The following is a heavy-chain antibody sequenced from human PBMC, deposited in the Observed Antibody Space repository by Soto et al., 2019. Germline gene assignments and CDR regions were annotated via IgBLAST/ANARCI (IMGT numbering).Heavy chain of an antibody. V-gene: IGHV3-66*01. D-gene: IGHD1-1*01. J-gene: IGHJ4*02. CDR2: IYSGGAT. CDR3: AREGTYNWV. Sequence: EVQLVESGGGLVQPGGSLRLSCAASGFTVSNNYMRWVRQAPGTGLEWVSLIYSGGATYYADSVKGRFTISRDNSKNTLYLQMNSLRAEDTAVYYCAREGTYNWVGGQGILVTVSS. CDR1: GFTVSNNY.